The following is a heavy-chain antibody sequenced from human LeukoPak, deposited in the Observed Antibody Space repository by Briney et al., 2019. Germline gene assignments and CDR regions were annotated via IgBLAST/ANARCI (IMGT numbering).Heavy chain of an antibody. J-gene: IGHJ6*03. D-gene: IGHD5-24*01. V-gene: IGHV4-61*05. CDR1: GGSISSSSYY. Sequence: SSETLSLTCTVSGGSISSSSYYWGWIRQPPGKGLEWIGYIYYSGSTNYNPSLKSRVTISVDTSKNQFSLKLSSVTAADTAVYYCARVITSVEMATTLSYYYYYMDVWGKGTTVTISS. CDR3: ARVITSVEMATTLSYYYYYMDV. CDR2: IYYSGST.